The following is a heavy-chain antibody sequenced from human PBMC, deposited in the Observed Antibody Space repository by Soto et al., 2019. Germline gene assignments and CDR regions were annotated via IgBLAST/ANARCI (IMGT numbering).Heavy chain of an antibody. CDR2: ISGSGGST. CDR3: AKDPTYYYDSSGYW. CDR1: GFTFSSYA. D-gene: IGHD3-22*01. Sequence: GGSLRLSCAASGFTFSSYAMSWVRQAPGKGLEWVSAISGSGGSTYYADSVKGRFTISRDNSKNTLYLQMNSLRAEDTAVYYCAKDPTYYYDSSGYWWGQGTLVTVSS. J-gene: IGHJ4*02. V-gene: IGHV3-23*01.